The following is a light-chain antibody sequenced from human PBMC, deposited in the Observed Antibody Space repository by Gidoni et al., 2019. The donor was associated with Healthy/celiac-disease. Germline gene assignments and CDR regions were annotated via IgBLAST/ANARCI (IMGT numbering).Light chain of an antibody. CDR1: QSIRSY. J-gene: IGKJ2*01. V-gene: IGKV1-39*01. CDR3: QQSYSTPYT. CDR2: AAS. Sequence: DMQMTQSPSSLSDSVGDRVTITCLASQSIRSYVNWYQQKPLKGPKVLIYAASSWQSGVPSSFSVSGSATDSTLTICSLQLEDFATYYCQQSYSTPYTFGQXTKLEIK.